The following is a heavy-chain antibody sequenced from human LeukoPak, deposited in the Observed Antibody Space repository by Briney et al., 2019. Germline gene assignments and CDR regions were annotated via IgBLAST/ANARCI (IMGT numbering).Heavy chain of an antibody. J-gene: IGHJ4*02. CDR3: AREIAASYYYFDY. V-gene: IGHV1-2*02. Sequence: ASVKVSCKASGYTFTGYYMHWVRLAPGQGLEWMGWINPNSGGTNYAQKFQGRVTMTRDTSISTAYMELSRLRSDDTAVYYCAREIAASYYYFDYWGQGTLVTVSS. CDR2: INPNSGGT. D-gene: IGHD6-13*01. CDR1: GYTFTGYY.